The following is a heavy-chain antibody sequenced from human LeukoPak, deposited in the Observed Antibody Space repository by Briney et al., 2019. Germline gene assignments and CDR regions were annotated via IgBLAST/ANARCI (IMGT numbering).Heavy chain of an antibody. D-gene: IGHD6-13*01. CDR3: ATHDSLGPGY. J-gene: IGHJ4*02. Sequence: GESLKISCKASGYSFTNSWIGWVRQMPGKGLEWMAIIVDADTRYSPSFQGQVTISADRSISTAYLQWSNLKASDSAIYYCATHDSLGPGYWGQGTLVTVSS. CDR1: GYSFTNSW. CDR2: IVDADT. V-gene: IGHV5-51*01.